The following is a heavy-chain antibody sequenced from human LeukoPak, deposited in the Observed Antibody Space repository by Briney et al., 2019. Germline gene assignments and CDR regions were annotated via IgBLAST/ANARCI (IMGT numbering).Heavy chain of an antibody. CDR2: INPRGGST. CDR3: AVTSSGWYFDY. V-gene: IGHV1-46*01. J-gene: IGHJ4*02. D-gene: IGHD6-19*01. CDR1: GYTFTSYY. Sequence: ASVKVSCKASGYTFTSYYMHWVRQAPGQGLEWMGIINPRGGSTSYAQKFQGRVTMTRDTSTSTVYMELSSLRSEDTAVYYCAVTSSGWYFDYWGQGTLVTVSS.